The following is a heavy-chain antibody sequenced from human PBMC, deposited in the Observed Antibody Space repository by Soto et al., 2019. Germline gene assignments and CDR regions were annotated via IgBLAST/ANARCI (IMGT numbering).Heavy chain of an antibody. V-gene: IGHV3-7*03. J-gene: IGHJ4*02. CDR1: GFTFSSYW. D-gene: IGHD3-10*01. Sequence: EVQLVESGGGLVQPGGSLRLSCAASGFTFSSYWMSWVRQAPGKGLEWVANIKEDGSEKYYVDSVKGRFTISRDNAKNAPYLQINSMSGNNAAVYYCARASRVRGVIRFDYWGQGSPVTVSS. CDR3: ARASRVRGVIRFDY. CDR2: IKEDGSEK.